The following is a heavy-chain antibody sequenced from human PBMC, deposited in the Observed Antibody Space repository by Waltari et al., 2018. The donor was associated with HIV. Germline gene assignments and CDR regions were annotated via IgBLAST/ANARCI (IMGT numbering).Heavy chain of an antibody. CDR2: ISSSSSYI. Sequence: EVQLVESGGGLVKPGGSLRLSCAASGFTFSSYSLNWVRQAQGKGLEWVSSISSSSSYIYYADSVKGRFTISRDNAKNSLYLQMNSLRAEDTAVYYCARFDYDSKVDYWGQGTLVTVSS. CDR1: GFTFSSYS. D-gene: IGHD3-22*01. CDR3: ARFDYDSKVDY. J-gene: IGHJ4*02. V-gene: IGHV3-21*01.